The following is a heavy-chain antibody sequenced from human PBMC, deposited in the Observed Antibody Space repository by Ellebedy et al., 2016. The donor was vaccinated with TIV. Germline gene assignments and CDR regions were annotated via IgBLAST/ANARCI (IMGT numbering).Heavy chain of an antibody. CDR1: GGSISSYY. Sequence: GSLRLSCTVSGGSISSYYWGWIRQPPGKGLEWIGSIYYSGSTYYNPSLNSRVTISVDTSKNQFSLKLNSVTAADTAVYYCASGMRVYKYGMDVWGQGTTVTVSS. CDR2: IYYSGST. V-gene: IGHV4-39*01. J-gene: IGHJ6*02. CDR3: ASGMRVYKYGMDV.